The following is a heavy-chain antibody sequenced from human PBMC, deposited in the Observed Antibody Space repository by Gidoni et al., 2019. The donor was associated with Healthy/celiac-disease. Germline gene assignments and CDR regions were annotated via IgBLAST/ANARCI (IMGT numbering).Heavy chain of an antibody. CDR3: ARVTRGYCSGGSCYDYYYMDV. J-gene: IGHJ6*03. CDR1: GYTFTSYG. CDR2: ISAYNGNT. V-gene: IGHV1-18*01. Sequence: QVQLVQSGAEVKKPGASVKVSCKASGYTFTSYGISWVRQAPGQGLEWMGWISAYNGNTNYAQKLQGRVTMTTDTSTSTAYMELRSLRSDDTAVYYCARVTRGYCSGGSCYDYYYMDVWGKGTTVTVSS. D-gene: IGHD2-15*01.